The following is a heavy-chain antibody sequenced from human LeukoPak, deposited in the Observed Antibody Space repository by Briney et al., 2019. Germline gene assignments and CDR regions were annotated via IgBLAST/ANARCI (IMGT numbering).Heavy chain of an antibody. CDR3: ARIEWFTFDF. CDR2: IYYSGTT. V-gene: IGHV4-59*01. J-gene: IGHJ4*02. D-gene: IGHD3-3*01. Sequence: PSETLSLTCTVSGASISRYYWTWIRQPPGKGLEWIGYIYYSGTTNYNPSLKSRVTISLDKSKNQFSLKLSSVTPTDTAVYYCARIEWFTFDFWGQGTLVTVSS. CDR1: GASISRYY.